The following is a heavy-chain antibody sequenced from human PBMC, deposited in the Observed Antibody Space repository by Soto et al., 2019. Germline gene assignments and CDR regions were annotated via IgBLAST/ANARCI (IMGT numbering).Heavy chain of an antibody. J-gene: IGHJ4*02. CDR2: ISWNIGNL. V-gene: IGHV3-9*01. Sequence: EVQLVESGGGLVQPGRSLRLSCAASGFTFDDYAMHWVRQGPGKGLEWVSSISWNIGNLGYADSVKGRFTISRDNAKNSLYLQMNSLRGEATALYYCAKGASTTVFAFNDYWGQGTLVTVSS. CDR1: GFTFDDYA. CDR3: AKGASTTVFAFNDY. D-gene: IGHD4-17*01.